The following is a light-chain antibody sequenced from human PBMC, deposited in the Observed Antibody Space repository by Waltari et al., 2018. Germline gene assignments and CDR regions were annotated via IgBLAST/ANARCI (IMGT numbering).Light chain of an antibody. J-gene: IGKJ2*01. CDR1: QSVGRS. CDR3: QLRSNRPPYA. CDR2: DAS. Sequence: EIVLTQSPATLSLSPGQRATLSCRASQSVGRSLGWYQQKVGRAPRLLIFDASNRATGVPARFSGSGSGIEFTLTISRLEPDDFAVYYCQLRSNRPPYAFGQWTKLEMK. V-gene: IGKV3-11*01.